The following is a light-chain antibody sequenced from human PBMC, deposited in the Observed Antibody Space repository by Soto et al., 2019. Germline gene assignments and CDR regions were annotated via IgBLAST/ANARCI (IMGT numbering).Light chain of an antibody. Sequence: ILLTQSPSSLSASVGDRVTITCRASQSISSWLAWYQQKPGKAPNLLIYAASSLQSGVPSRFSGSGSGTDFTLTISSLQPEDFATYYCQQSYSTPLTFGGGTKVDIK. V-gene: IGKV1-39*01. CDR1: QSISSW. J-gene: IGKJ4*01. CDR3: QQSYSTPLT. CDR2: AAS.